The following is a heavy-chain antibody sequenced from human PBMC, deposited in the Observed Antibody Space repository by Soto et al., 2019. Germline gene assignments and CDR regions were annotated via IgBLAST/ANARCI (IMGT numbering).Heavy chain of an antibody. Sequence: PSETLSLTCTVSGGSISSYYWSWIRQPPGKGLEWIGYIYYSGSTNYNPSLKSRVTISVDTSKNQFSLKLSSVTAADTAVYYCATLIEYGDYFDYWGQGTLVTVSS. CDR2: IYYSGST. CDR3: ATLIEYGDYFDY. D-gene: IGHD4-17*01. CDR1: GGSISSYY. J-gene: IGHJ4*02. V-gene: IGHV4-59*01.